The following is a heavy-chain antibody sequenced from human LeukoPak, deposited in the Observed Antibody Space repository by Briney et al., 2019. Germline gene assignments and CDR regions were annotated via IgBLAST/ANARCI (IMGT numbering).Heavy chain of an antibody. CDR1: GYTFTSYG. D-gene: IGHD6-13*01. Sequence: ASVKVSCKASGYTFTSYGISWVRQAPGQGLEWMGWISAYNGNTNYAQKLQGRVTMTTDTSTTTVYMELSSLRSEDTAVYYCARSPASSWYPYYWGQGTLVTVSS. CDR3: ARSPASSWYPYY. V-gene: IGHV1-18*01. J-gene: IGHJ4*02. CDR2: ISAYNGNT.